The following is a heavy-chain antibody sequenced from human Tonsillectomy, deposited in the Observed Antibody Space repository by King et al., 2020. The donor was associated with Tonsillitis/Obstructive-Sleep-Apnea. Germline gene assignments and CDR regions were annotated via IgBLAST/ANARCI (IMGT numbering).Heavy chain of an antibody. Sequence: VQLQQWGAGMLKPSEPLSLTCGVFGGSFSGYSWSWLRQPPGKGLEWIGQINHSGSTKYNPSLKSRVTISGDTSKNQFSLNVNSVTAADTAVYYCAGNSYGSGSYSYFDYWGRGTLVTVSS. D-gene: IGHD3-10*01. CDR1: GGSFSGYS. CDR3: AGNSYGSGSYSYFDY. CDR2: INHSGST. V-gene: IGHV4-34*01. J-gene: IGHJ4*02.